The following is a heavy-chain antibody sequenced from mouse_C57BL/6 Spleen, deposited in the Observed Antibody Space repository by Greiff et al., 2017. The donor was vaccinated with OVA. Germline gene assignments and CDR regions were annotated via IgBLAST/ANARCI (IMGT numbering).Heavy chain of an antibody. Sequence: QVQLQQSGAELARPGASVKLSCKASGYTFTSYGISWVKQRTGQGLEWIGEIYPRSGNTYYNEKFKGKATLTADKSSSTAYMELRSLTSEDSAVYFCAAGGDYDWYFDVWGTGTTVTVSS. D-gene: IGHD2-4*01. V-gene: IGHV1-81*01. CDR2: IYPRSGNT. J-gene: IGHJ1*03. CDR1: GYTFTSYG. CDR3: AAGGDYDWYFDV.